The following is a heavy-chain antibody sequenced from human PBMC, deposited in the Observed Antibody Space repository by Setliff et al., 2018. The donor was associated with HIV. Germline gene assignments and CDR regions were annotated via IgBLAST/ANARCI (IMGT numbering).Heavy chain of an antibody. D-gene: IGHD3-22*01. CDR2: IYYSGST. Sequence: SETLSLTCTVSGASISSGDYYWTWIRQPPGKGLEWIGYIYYSGSTYYNPSLKSRVTISVDTSKNQFSLKLNSVTAADTAVYFCARDPYDTSGYSNYYFDLWGRGTLVTVSS. CDR3: ARDPYDTSGYSNYYFDL. V-gene: IGHV4-30-4*08. CDR1: GASISSGDYY. J-gene: IGHJ2*01.